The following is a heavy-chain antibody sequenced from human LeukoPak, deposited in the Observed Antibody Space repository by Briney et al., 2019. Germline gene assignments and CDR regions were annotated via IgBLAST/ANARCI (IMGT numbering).Heavy chain of an antibody. V-gene: IGHV1-18*04. J-gene: IGHJ6*03. Sequence: GASVKVSCKASGYTFTGYYMHWVRQAPGQGLEWMGWISGYNGNTNYAQKFQGRVTMTTDTSTSTAYMELRSLRSDDTAVYYCARARVERHFEWSHHYYYYMDVWGKGTTVT. D-gene: IGHD3-9*01. CDR1: GYTFTGYY. CDR3: ARARVERHFEWSHHYYYYMDV. CDR2: ISGYNGNT.